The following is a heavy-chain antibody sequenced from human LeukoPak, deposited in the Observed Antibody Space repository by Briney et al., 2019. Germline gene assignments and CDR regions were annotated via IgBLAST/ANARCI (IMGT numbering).Heavy chain of an antibody. D-gene: IGHD2-15*01. CDR3: AKDTCSGGSCYWPFDY. CDR2: ISGSGGST. Sequence: SGGSLRLSCEASGFTFSSYAINWVRQAPGKGLEWVSGISGSGGSTYYADSVKGRFTISRDNSKNTLYLQMNSLRAEDTAVYYCAKDTCSGGSCYWPFDYWGQGTLVTVSS. V-gene: IGHV3-23*01. J-gene: IGHJ4*02. CDR1: GFTFSSYA.